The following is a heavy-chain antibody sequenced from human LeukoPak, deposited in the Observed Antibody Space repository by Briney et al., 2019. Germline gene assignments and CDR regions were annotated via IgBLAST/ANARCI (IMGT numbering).Heavy chain of an antibody. V-gene: IGHV3-23*01. D-gene: IGHD6-19*01. CDR2: LSGSGITT. J-gene: IGHJ4*01. CDR1: GFTFSNSA. Sequence: GGSLRLSCAASGFTFSNSAMSWVRQAPGKGLEWVSTLSGSGITTYYADSVKGRFTISRDNSKSTLYLQMNSLRAEDTAVYYCAKGIYSSGWSYFDYWGHGTLVTVSS. CDR3: AKGIYSSGWSYFDY.